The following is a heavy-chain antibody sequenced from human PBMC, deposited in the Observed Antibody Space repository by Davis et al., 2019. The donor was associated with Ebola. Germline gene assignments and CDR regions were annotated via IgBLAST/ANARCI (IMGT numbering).Heavy chain of an antibody. CDR2: IYYSGST. Sequence: SETLSLTCTVSGGSISSGDYYWSWIRQPPGKGLEWIGYIYYSGSTYYNPSLKSRVTISVDTSKNQFSLKLSSVTAADTAVYYCARSPQVLRFLEWLFDYWGQGTLVTVSS. J-gene: IGHJ4*02. CDR3: ARSPQVLRFLEWLFDY. V-gene: IGHV4-30-4*01. CDR1: GGSISSGDYY. D-gene: IGHD3-3*01.